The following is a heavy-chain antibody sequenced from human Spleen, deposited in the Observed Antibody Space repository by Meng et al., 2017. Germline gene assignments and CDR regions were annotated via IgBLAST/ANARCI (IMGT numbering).Heavy chain of an antibody. CDR3: ARVYSSGWYQFDY. CDR2: INSDGSST. CDR1: GFTFSGHW. J-gene: IGHJ4*02. Sequence: GGSLRLSCAASGFTFSGHWMHWVRQAPGKGLVWVSRINSDGSSTTYADSVKGRFTISRDNAKNTLYLQMNSLRAEDTAVYYCARVYSSGWYQFDYWGQGTLVTVSS. V-gene: IGHV3-74*01. D-gene: IGHD6-19*01.